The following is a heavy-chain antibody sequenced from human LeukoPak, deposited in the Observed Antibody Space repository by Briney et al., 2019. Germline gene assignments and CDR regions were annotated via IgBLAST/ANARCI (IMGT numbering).Heavy chain of an antibody. CDR1: GYSISSGYY. J-gene: IGHJ6*03. CDR2: IYHTGST. D-gene: IGHD3-10*01. V-gene: IGHV4-38-2*02. CDR3: ARQLYVSGSYYAPMDV. Sequence: PSETLSLTCTVSGYSISSGYYWGWIRQPPGKGLEWIVNIYHTGSTYYNPSLKSRVTISVDTSKNQFSLELSSVTAADTALYFCARQLYVSGSYYAPMDVWGKGTTVTISS.